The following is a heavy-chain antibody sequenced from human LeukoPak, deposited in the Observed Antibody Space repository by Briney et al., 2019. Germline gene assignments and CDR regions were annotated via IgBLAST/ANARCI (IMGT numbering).Heavy chain of an antibody. Sequence: GGSLRLSCAASGFIFSDYSMNWARQAPGKGPEWVSFISGSSSRMLYADSVKGRFTISRDNAKNTLYLQMNSLRAEDTAVYYCARGLQGIDYWGQGTLVTVSS. CDR2: ISGSSSRM. V-gene: IGHV3-21*05. D-gene: IGHD4-11*01. J-gene: IGHJ4*02. CDR3: ARGLQGIDY. CDR1: GFIFSDYS.